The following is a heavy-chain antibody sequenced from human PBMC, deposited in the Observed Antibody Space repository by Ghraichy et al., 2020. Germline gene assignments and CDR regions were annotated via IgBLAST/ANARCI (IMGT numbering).Heavy chain of an antibody. J-gene: IGHJ3*02. V-gene: IGHV3-23*01. CDR3: AKVKVVPLGACDI. CDR1: GFTFSIYA. CDR2: ISGSGGNT. Sequence: GESLNISCAASGFTFSIYAMSWVRQAPGKGLEWVSTISGSGGNTDYADSVKGRFTISRDNSKNTLYLPMNSLRAEDTAVYYCAKVKVVPLGACDIWGQGTMVTVSS. D-gene: IGHD2-2*01.